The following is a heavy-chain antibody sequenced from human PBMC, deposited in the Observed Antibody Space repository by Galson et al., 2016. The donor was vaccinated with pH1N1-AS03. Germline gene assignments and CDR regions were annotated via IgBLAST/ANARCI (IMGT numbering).Heavy chain of an antibody. J-gene: IGHJ4*02. D-gene: IGHD5-12*01. CDR2: IHWDDNK. CDR3: VHRRRTITVASVFDY. Sequence: PALVKPTQTLTLTCTISGFSLTTGGVGVAWVRQPPGKALEWLTLIHWDDNKRYSPSLRTRLTITKDTPKNQVVLTMTNMDPVDTATYFCVHRRRTITVASVFDYWGQGALVTVSS. CDR1: GFSLTTGGVG. V-gene: IGHV2-5*02.